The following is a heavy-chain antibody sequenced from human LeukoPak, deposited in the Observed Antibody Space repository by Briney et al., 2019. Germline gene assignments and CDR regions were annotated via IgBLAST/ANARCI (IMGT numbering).Heavy chain of an antibody. Sequence: GGSLRLSCAAPGFTVSSNYMSWVCQAPGKGLEWVSVIYSGGSTYYADSVKGRFTISRDNSKNTLYLQMNSLRAEDTAVYYCAKMYSSSWYYYYGMDVWGQGTTVTVSS. D-gene: IGHD6-13*01. CDR3: AKMYSSSWYYYYGMDV. V-gene: IGHV3-53*01. CDR2: IYSGGST. J-gene: IGHJ6*02. CDR1: GFTVSSNY.